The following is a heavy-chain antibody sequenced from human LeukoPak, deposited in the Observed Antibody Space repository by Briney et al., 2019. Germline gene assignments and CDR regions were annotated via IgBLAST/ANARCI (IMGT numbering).Heavy chain of an antibody. D-gene: IGHD1-26*01. Sequence: TGGSLRLSCAASGFTFSSYNMSWVRQAPGKGLEWVSSITSGSSYIYYADSVKGRFTISRDNAKNSLYLQMNSLRAEDTAVYYCARDPYSGSYGNYYYYFMDVWGKGTTVTVSS. J-gene: IGHJ6*03. V-gene: IGHV3-21*01. CDR1: GFTFSSYN. CDR3: ARDPYSGSYGNYYYYFMDV. CDR2: ITSGSSYI.